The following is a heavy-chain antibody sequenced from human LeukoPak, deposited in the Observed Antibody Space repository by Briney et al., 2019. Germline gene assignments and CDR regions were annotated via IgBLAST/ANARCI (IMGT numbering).Heavy chain of an antibody. CDR1: GGTFSSYA. D-gene: IGHD5-18*01. CDR3: ARNGTVDTDMHYMDV. Sequence: SVKVSCKASGGTFSSYAISWVRQAPGQGLEWMGGIIPIFGTANYAQKFQGRVAITADESTSTAYMELSSLRSEDTAVYYCARNGTVDTDMHYMDVWGKGTTVTVSS. V-gene: IGHV1-69*13. CDR2: IIPIFGTA. J-gene: IGHJ6*03.